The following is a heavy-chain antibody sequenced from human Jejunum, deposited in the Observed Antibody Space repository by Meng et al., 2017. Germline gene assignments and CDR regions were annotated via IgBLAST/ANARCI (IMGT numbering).Heavy chain of an antibody. CDR2: IKQDGSAK. CDR1: GFAFSTSW. D-gene: IGHD3-16*01. Sequence: GESLKISCAASGFAFSTSWLSWVRPAPGKGLEWVANIKQDGSAKYYVDSVKGRFTIARDNAKNSLYLQIDRLRAEDTAVYYCARANWGVPNPVHFDYWGQGTLVTVSS. CDR3: ARANWGVPNPVHFDY. V-gene: IGHV3-7*01. J-gene: IGHJ4*02.